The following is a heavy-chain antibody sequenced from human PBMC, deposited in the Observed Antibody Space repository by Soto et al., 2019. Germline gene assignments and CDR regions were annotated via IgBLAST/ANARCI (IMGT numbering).Heavy chain of an antibody. J-gene: IGHJ5*02. D-gene: IGHD3-22*01. V-gene: IGHV1-24*01. CDR3: AGYYYDSSGSYSHDNWFDP. CDR1: GYTLTELS. CDR2: FDPEDGET. Sequence: RASVKVSCKVSGYTLTELSMHWVRQAPGKGLEWMGGFDPEDGETIYAQKFQGRVTMTEDTSTDTAYMELSSLRSEDTAVYYCAGYYYDSSGSYSHDNWFDPWGQGTLVTVSS.